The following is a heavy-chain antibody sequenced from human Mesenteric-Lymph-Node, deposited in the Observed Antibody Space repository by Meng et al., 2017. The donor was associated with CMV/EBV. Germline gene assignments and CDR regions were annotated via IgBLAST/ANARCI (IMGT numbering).Heavy chain of an antibody. CDR1: GGSISSGGYY. V-gene: IGHV4-31*03. CDR2: IYYSGST. J-gene: IGHJ3*02. D-gene: IGHD3-22*01. Sequence: SETLCLTCTVSGGSISSGGYYWSWIRQHPGKGLEWIGYIYYSGSTYYNPSLKSRVTISVDTSKNQFSLKLSSVTAADTAVYYCARDVTSPSSGSGAFDIWGQGTMVTVSS. CDR3: ARDVTSPSSGSGAFDI.